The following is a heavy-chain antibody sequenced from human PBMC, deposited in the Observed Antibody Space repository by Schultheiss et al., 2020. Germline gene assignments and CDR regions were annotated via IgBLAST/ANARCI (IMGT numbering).Heavy chain of an antibody. D-gene: IGHD2-15*01. Sequence: GGSLRLSCAASGFTFSSYGMHWVRQAPGKGLEWVAVISYDGSNKYYADSVKGRFTISRDNSKNTLYLQMNSLRDEDTAVYYCARDSFLVVDLYDYWGQGTLVNVYS. CDR3: ARDSFLVVDLYDY. J-gene: IGHJ4*02. CDR2: ISYDGSNK. CDR1: GFTFSSYG. V-gene: IGHV3-33*05.